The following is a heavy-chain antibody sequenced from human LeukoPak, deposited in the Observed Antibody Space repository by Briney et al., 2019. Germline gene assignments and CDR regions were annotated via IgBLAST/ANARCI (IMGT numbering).Heavy chain of an antibody. CDR2: ISYDGSNK. J-gene: IGHJ4*02. Sequence: GGSLRLSCAASGFTFSSYAMHWVRQAPGRGLEWVAVISYDGSNKYYADSVKGRFTISRDNSKNTLYLQMNSLRAEDTAVYYCARDPARLSINPRNYFDYWGQGTLVTVSS. D-gene: IGHD1-14*01. V-gene: IGHV3-30-3*01. CDR1: GFTFSSYA. CDR3: ARDPARLSINPRNYFDY.